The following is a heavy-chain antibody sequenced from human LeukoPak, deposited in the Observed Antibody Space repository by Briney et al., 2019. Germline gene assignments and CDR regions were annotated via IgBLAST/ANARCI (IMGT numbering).Heavy chain of an antibody. V-gene: IGHV4-59*01. CDR2: IYFSGST. CDR1: GGSISSYY. D-gene: IGHD2-2*01. J-gene: IGHJ5*02. Sequence: SETLSLTCTVSGGSISSYYWSWIRQPPGKGLEWIGYIYFSGSTNYKPSLKSRVTISVDTSKNHFSLKLSSVTAADTAVYYCARAGYCSSTSCYPRGWFDPWGQGMLVTVSS. CDR3: ARAGYCSSTSCYPRGWFDP.